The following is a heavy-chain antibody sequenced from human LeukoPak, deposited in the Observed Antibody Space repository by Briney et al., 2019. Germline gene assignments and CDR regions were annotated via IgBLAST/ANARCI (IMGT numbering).Heavy chain of an antibody. CDR1: GFTFSSYI. Sequence: GGSLRLSCAASGFTFSSYIMHWVRQAPGKGLEYVSSISSDGVQTHDANSVTGRFTASRDNSENTLYLQMGSLRAEDMAVYYCARSRDGYNLLDYWGQGTLVTVSS. V-gene: IGHV3-64*01. CDR3: ARSRDGYNLLDY. J-gene: IGHJ4*02. D-gene: IGHD5-24*01. CDR2: ISSDGVQT.